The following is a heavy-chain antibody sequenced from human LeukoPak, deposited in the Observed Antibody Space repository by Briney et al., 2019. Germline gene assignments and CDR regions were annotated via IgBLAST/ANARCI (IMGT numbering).Heavy chain of an antibody. J-gene: IGHJ4*02. CDR3: ARVMVYSYGSPFDY. CDR1: GFTFSNFW. Sequence: PGGSLRLSCAASGFTFSNFWMSWVRQAPGKGLEWVASINQHGSEKYYVDSVKGRFTISRDNAKNSLYLQMNSLRAEDTAVYYCARVMVYSYGSPFDYWSQGTLVTVSS. CDR2: INQHGSEK. V-gene: IGHV3-7*01. D-gene: IGHD5-18*01.